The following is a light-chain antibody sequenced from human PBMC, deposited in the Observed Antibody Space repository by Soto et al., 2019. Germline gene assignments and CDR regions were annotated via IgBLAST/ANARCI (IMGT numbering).Light chain of an antibody. CDR2: DAS. V-gene: IGKV3-11*01. CDR3: QQRSNWPPIT. J-gene: IGKJ5*01. CDR1: QTVSSSY. Sequence: EIILTQSPDTLSLSPGERATLSCRAIQTVSSSYLARYQQKPGQAPRLLIYDASNRATGIPARFSGSGSGTDFTLTISSLEPEDFAVYYCQQRSNWPPITFGQGTRQEIK.